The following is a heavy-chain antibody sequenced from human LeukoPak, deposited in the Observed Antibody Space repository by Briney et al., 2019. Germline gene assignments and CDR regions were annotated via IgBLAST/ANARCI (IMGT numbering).Heavy chain of an antibody. J-gene: IGHJ4*02. CDR3: ARTERWLHWDF. D-gene: IGHD5-24*01. Sequence: KPSETPSPPFTVFGASLSSYHLEWIRQPPGKGLEWIGCISNSGSTNYNPSLKSRVTISLDTSKSQFSLKLSSVTAADTAVYYCARTERWLHWDFWGQGSLVTVSS. V-gene: IGHV4-4*09. CDR2: ISNSGST. CDR1: GASLSSYH.